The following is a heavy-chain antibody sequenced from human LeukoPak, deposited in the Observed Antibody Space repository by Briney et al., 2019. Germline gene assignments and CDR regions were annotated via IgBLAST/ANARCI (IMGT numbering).Heavy chain of an antibody. CDR1: GFSFRSYS. V-gene: IGHV3-48*01. D-gene: IGHD5-18*01. CDR3: ARDHGDSAMVIAPFFDY. Sequence: PGGSLRLSCAASGFSFRSYSMNWVRQAPGRGLEWVSYISASGSTIFYADSVKGRFTTSRDDAKNSLYLQVNSLRAEDTAVYYCARDHGDSAMVIAPFFDYWGQGTLVTVSS. J-gene: IGHJ4*02. CDR2: ISASGSTI.